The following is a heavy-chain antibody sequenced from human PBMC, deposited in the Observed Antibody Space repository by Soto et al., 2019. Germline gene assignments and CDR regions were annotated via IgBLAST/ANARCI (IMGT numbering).Heavy chain of an antibody. V-gene: IGHV1-3*01. CDR3: ARVRWYSKIREGFDY. CDR1: GYTFTSYA. CDR2: INAGNGNT. D-gene: IGHD4-4*01. J-gene: IGHJ4*02. Sequence: GASVKVSCKASGYTFTSYAMHWVRQAPGQRLEWMGWINAGNGNTKYSQKFQGRVTITRDTSASTAYMELSSLRSEDTAVYYCARVRWYSKIREGFDYWGQGNLVTVSS.